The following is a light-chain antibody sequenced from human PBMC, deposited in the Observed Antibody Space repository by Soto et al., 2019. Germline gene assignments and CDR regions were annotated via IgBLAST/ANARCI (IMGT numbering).Light chain of an antibody. V-gene: IGKV1-5*01. CDR2: DAS. CDR1: ESVSKW. CDR3: QKYNSAPLT. J-gene: IGKJ4*01. Sequence: DIQMTQSPSFLSASVGDKVTITCRATESVSKWLAWYQEKPGNPPRPLIYDASTLESGVPSRFSGSGSGTEFTLTISSLQPEDVAAYYCQKYNSAPLTFGGGTKVDIK.